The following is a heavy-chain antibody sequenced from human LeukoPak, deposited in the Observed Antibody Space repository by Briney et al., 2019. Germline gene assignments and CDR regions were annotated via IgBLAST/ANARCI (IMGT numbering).Heavy chain of an antibody. CDR1: GYTFIAYY. V-gene: IGHV1-2*02. Sequence: ASVKVSCKASGYTFIAYYIHWMRQAPGQGREWMGWINPNSGATNYAQKFQGRITMTRDTSINTAYMELYSLNSDDTAMYFCARGVLRGSGSFDYWGQGSLVTVSS. CDR3: ARGVLRGSGSFDY. D-gene: IGHD6-19*01. J-gene: IGHJ4*03. CDR2: INPNSGAT.